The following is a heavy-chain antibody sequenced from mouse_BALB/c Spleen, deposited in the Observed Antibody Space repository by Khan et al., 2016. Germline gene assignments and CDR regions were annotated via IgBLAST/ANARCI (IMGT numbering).Heavy chain of an antibody. J-gene: IGHJ3*01. V-gene: IGHV1-87*01. Sequence: VQLKESGAELARPGASVRLSCKASGYTSANYWMQWVKQRPGQGLEWIGSIYPGDGDTRYSQKFKDKAKLTADKSSSSAYMHLRSVASEDSAVYYCADALFVYWGQGTLVTVSA. CDR3: ADALFVY. CDR1: GYTSANYW. CDR2: IYPGDGDT.